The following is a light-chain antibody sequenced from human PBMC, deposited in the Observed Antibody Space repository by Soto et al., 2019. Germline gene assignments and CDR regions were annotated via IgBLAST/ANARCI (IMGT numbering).Light chain of an antibody. CDR2: EGS. Sequence: QSALTQPASVSGSPGQSITISCTGTSSDVGSYNLVSWYQQNPGKAPKLMIYEGSKRPSGVSNRFSGSKSGNTASLTISGLQAEDEADYYCCSYAIGGYVFGTGTKVTVL. CDR1: SSDVGSYNL. J-gene: IGLJ1*01. V-gene: IGLV2-23*01. CDR3: CSYAIGGYV.